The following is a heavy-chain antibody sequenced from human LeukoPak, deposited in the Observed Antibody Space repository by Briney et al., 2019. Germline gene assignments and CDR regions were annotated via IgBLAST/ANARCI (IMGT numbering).Heavy chain of an antibody. Sequence: SETLSLNCTVSGGSISSYYWSWVRQPPGKGLEWIGYIYYSGSTNYNPSLKSRVTISVDTSKNQFSLKLSSVTAADTAVYYCARHRPNYYDSSGSFDYWGQGTLVTVSS. V-gene: IGHV4-59*08. CDR3: ARHRPNYYDSSGSFDY. J-gene: IGHJ4*02. CDR1: GGSISSYY. D-gene: IGHD3-22*01. CDR2: IYYSGST.